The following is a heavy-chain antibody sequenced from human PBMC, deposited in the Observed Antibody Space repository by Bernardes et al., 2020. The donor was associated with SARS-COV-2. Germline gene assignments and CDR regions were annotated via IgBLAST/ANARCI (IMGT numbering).Heavy chain of an antibody. CDR3: ARVGAYCSGGSCYSGWFDP. CDR2: ISAYNGNT. J-gene: IGHJ5*02. Sequence: ASVKVSGKASGYTFTSYGISWVRQAPGQGLEWMGWISAYNGNTNYAQKLQGRVTMTTDTSTSTAYMELRSLRSDDTAVYYCARVGAYCSGGSCYSGWFDPWGQGTLVTVSS. V-gene: IGHV1-18*01. D-gene: IGHD2-15*01. CDR1: GYTFTSYG.